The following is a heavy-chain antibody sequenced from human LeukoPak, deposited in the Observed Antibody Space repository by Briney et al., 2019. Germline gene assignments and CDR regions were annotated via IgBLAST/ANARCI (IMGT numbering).Heavy chain of an antibody. CDR2: IYYSGST. J-gene: IGHJ4*02. Sequence: SETLSLTCTVSGGSISSSSYYWGWIRQPPGKGLEWIGSIYYSGSTYYNPSLKSRVTISVDTSKNQFSLKLSSVTAADTAVYYCARRSLVGELSCGVGFDYWGQGTLVTVSS. CDR3: ARRSLVGELSCGVGFDY. V-gene: IGHV4-39*01. CDR1: GGSISSSSYY. D-gene: IGHD3-16*02.